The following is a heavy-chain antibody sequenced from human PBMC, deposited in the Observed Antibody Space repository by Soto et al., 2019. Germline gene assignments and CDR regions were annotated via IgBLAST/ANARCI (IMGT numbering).Heavy chain of an antibody. D-gene: IGHD6-19*01. V-gene: IGHV1-18*01. CDR2: ISAYNGNT. CDR1: GYTFTSYG. J-gene: IGHJ5*02. CDR3: ARDPVAGTGVSWFDP. Sequence: ASVKVSCKASGYTFTSYGISWVRQAPGQGLEWMGWISAYNGNTNYAQKLQGRVTMTTDTSTSTAYMELRSLRSDDTAVYYCARDPVAGTGVSWFDPWGQGTLVTVSS.